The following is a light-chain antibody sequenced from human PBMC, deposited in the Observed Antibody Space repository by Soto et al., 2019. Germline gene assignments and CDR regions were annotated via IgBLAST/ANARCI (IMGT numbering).Light chain of an antibody. CDR2: SAS. CDR1: QSFSSSN. J-gene: IGKJ4*01. V-gene: IGKV3-20*01. CDR3: QRYGGSPPVT. Sequence: EVVLTQSPGTLSLSPGERATLSCRASQSFSSSNLAWYQHKPGQPPKLIVYSASRRATGIPDRFSGSGSGTDFPLTISSLDPEDFALYYCQRYGGSPPVTFGGGTKV.